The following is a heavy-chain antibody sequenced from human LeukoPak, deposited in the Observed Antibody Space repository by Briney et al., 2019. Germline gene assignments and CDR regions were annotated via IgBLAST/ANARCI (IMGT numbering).Heavy chain of an antibody. V-gene: IGHV4-34*01. Sequence: SETLSLTCAVYGGSFSGYYWSWIRQPPGKGLEWIGEINHSGSTNYNPSLKSRVTISVDTSKNQFSLKLSSVTAADTAVYYCAREGGYGSNFDYWGQGTLVTVSS. CDR2: INHSGST. CDR3: AREGGYGSNFDY. D-gene: IGHD5-12*01. CDR1: GGSFSGYY. J-gene: IGHJ4*02.